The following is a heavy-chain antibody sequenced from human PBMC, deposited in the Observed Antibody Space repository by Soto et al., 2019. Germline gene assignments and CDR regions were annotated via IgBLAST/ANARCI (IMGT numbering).Heavy chain of an antibody. Sequence: QVQLQESGPGLVKPSETLSLTCTVSGGSISSYYWSWIRQPPGKGLEWIGYIYYSGSTNYNPSLKSRVTISVDTSKNQFSLKLRSVTAADTAVYYCARGSKDSSGWYLSHAFDIWGQGTMVTVSS. CDR1: GGSISSYY. CDR2: IYYSGST. CDR3: ARGSKDSSGWYLSHAFDI. V-gene: IGHV4-59*01. J-gene: IGHJ3*02. D-gene: IGHD6-19*01.